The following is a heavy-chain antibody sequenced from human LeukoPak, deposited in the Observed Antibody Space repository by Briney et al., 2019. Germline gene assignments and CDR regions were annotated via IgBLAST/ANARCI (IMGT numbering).Heavy chain of an antibody. CDR2: INPNSGGT. CDR1: GYTFTGYY. D-gene: IGHD3-3*01. J-gene: IGHJ5*02. V-gene: IGHV1-2*02. CDR3: ARDRRFLRGFDP. Sequence: ASVKVSCKASGYTFTGYYMHWARQAPGQGPEWMGWINPNSGGTDYAQKFQGRVTMTRDTSISTAYMELSRLRSDDTAAYYCARDRRFLRGFDPWGQGTLVTVSS.